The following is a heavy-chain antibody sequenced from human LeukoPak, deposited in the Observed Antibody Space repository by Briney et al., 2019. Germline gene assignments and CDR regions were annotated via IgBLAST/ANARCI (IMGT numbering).Heavy chain of an antibody. Sequence: SQTLSLTCTVSGGSIGSGDYYWSWIRQPPGKGLEWIGYIYYSGSTYYNPSLKSRVTISVDTSKNQFPLKLSSVTAADTAVYYCARDEVAGVDYWGQGTLVTVSS. CDR1: GGSIGSGDYY. CDR3: ARDEVAGVDY. V-gene: IGHV4-30-4*08. D-gene: IGHD2-15*01. CDR2: IYYSGST. J-gene: IGHJ4*02.